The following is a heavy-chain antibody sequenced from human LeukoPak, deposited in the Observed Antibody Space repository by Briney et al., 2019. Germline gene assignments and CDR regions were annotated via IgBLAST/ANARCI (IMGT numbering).Heavy chain of an antibody. J-gene: IGHJ6*04. V-gene: IGHV4-38-2*02. Sequence: PSETLSLTCAVSGYSISSGCYWGWIRPPPGKGLEWIGSIYHSGSTYYNPSLKSRVTISVGTSKNQFSLKLSSVTAADTAVYYCARDHVYCSSTSCYGGPFFYYYGMDVWGKGTTVTVSS. CDR2: IYHSGST. CDR3: ARDHVYCSSTSCYGGPFFYYYGMDV. CDR1: GYSISSGCY. D-gene: IGHD2-2*01.